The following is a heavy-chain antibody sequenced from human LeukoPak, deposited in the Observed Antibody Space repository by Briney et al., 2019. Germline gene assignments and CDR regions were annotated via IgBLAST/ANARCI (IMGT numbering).Heavy chain of an antibody. CDR1: GFTFSSYD. CDR3: ARVYFDSSGYPTTDYFDY. D-gene: IGHD3-22*01. Sequence: GGSLRLSCAASGFTFSSYDMSWVRQAPGKGLEWVSVISGSGGSTYYADSVKGRFTISRDNSKNTLYLQMNSLRTEDTAVYYCARVYFDSSGYPTTDYFDYWGQGTLVTVSS. J-gene: IGHJ4*02. CDR2: ISGSGGST. V-gene: IGHV3-23*01.